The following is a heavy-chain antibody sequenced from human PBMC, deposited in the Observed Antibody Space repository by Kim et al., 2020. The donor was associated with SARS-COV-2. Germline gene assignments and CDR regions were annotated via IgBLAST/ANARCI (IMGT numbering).Heavy chain of an antibody. CDR3: AKEDIVVVVAATPGSSAFDI. Sequence: RVTISRDNSKNTLYLQMNSLRAEDTAVYYCAKEDIVVVVAATPGSSAFDIWGQGTMVTVSS. D-gene: IGHD2-15*01. V-gene: IGHV3-23*01. J-gene: IGHJ3*02.